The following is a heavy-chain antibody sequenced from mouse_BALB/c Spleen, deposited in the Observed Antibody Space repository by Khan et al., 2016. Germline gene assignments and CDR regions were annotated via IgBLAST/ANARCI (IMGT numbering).Heavy chain of an antibody. CDR3: ATYDGYYCDY. D-gene: IGHD2-3*01. Sequence: EVQLQESGPSLVKPSQTLSLTCSVTGDCITSGYWNWIRKFPGNKLEYMGYISYSGSTYYNPSLKSRISITRDTSKNQYYLQLNSVTTEDTTTYYCATYDGYYCDYWGQGTTLSVSS. CDR1: GDCITSGY. J-gene: IGHJ2*01. CDR2: ISYSGST. V-gene: IGHV3-8*02.